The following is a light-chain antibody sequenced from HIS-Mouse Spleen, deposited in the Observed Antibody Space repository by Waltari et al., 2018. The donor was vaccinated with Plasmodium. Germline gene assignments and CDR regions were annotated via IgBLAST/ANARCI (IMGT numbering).Light chain of an antibody. J-gene: IGKJ4*01. V-gene: IGKV3-15*01. CDR3: QQYNNWPPLT. Sequence: EIVMTQSPATLSVSPGERATLSGRAGQSVSSNLACYQQKPGQAPRLLIYGASTRATGIPGRFSGGVSGTEFTLTISSLQSEDFAVYYCQQYNNWPPLTFGGGTKVEIK. CDR2: GAS. CDR1: QSVSSN.